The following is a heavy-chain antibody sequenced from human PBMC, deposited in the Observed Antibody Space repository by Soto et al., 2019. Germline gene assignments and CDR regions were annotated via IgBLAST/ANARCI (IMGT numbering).Heavy chain of an antibody. J-gene: IGHJ4*02. D-gene: IGHD3-3*01. Sequence: SETLSLTCTVSGGSISSSNYYWGWIRQPPGKGLEWIGSIFYSGYTYYNPSLKSRVTISVDTSKNQFSLKLNSVTAADTGVYYCARSGYYDDLYFDFWGQGALVTVS. CDR3: ARSGYYDDLYFDF. CDR1: GGSISSSNYY. V-gene: IGHV4-39*01. CDR2: IFYSGYT.